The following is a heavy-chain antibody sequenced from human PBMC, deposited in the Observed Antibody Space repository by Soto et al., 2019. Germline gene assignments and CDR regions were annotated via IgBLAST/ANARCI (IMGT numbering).Heavy chain of an antibody. Sequence: PGGSLRLSCAASGFTFSDYYMSWIRQAPGKGLEWVSYISSSGSTIYYADSVKGRFTISRDNAKNSLYLQMNSLRAEDTAVYYCARDLAPGRVEPDAFDIWGQGTMVTVSS. CDR2: ISSSGSTI. CDR3: ARDLAPGRVEPDAFDI. V-gene: IGHV3-11*01. D-gene: IGHD1-1*01. J-gene: IGHJ3*02. CDR1: GFTFSDYY.